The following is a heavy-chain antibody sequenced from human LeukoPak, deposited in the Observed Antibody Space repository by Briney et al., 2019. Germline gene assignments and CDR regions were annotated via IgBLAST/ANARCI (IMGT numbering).Heavy chain of an antibody. V-gene: IGHV3-7*01. CDR3: ANDDYYDSSGYYSHDAFDI. D-gene: IGHD3-22*01. J-gene: IGHJ3*02. Sequence: PGGSLRLSCAASGFTFSSYWMSWVRQAPGKGLEWVANIKQDGSEKYYVDSVKGRFTISRDNAKNSLYLQMNSLRAGDTAVYYCANDDYYDSSGYYSHDAFDIWGQGTMVTVSS. CDR2: IKQDGSEK. CDR1: GFTFSSYW.